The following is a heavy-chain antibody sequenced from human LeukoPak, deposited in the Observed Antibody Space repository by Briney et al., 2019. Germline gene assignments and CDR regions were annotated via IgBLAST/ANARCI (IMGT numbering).Heavy chain of an antibody. CDR2: INPSGGST. D-gene: IGHD1-26*01. J-gene: IGHJ4*02. V-gene: IGHV1-46*01. Sequence: ASVKVSCKASGYTFTSYYMHWVRQAPGQGLEWMGIINPSGGSTSYAQKYQGRVTMTRDTSTSTVYMELSSLRSEDTAVYYCASGEGATTSFDYWGQGTLVTVSS. CDR3: ASGEGATTSFDY. CDR1: GYTFTSYY.